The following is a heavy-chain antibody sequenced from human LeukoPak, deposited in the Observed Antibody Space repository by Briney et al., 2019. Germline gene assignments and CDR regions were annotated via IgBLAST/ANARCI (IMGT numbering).Heavy chain of an antibody. CDR1: GFTLNVYG. CDR3: ARASGYSYAPDY. Sequence: GGSLRLSCAVSGFTLNVYGMHWVRQAPGKGLEYVSAISSDGTATYYANSVKGRFTISRDNSKNTLYLQMGSLRSEDMAVYYCARASGYSYAPDYWGQGTLVTVSS. CDR2: ISSDGTAT. D-gene: IGHD5-18*01. J-gene: IGHJ4*02. V-gene: IGHV3-64*01.